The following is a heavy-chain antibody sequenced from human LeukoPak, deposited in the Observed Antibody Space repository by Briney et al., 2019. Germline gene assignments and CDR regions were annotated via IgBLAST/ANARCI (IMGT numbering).Heavy chain of an antibody. CDR3: ARENYYGMDV. V-gene: IGHV4-59*01. Sequence: SETLSLTCTVSGGPNSGKYSSWIRQPPGKGLEWIGYIYYSGSTNYNPSLKSRVTMSVDTSKNQFSLKLSSVTAADTAVYYCARENYYGMDVWGQGTTAIVSS. J-gene: IGHJ6*02. CDR1: GGPNSGKY. CDR2: IYYSGST.